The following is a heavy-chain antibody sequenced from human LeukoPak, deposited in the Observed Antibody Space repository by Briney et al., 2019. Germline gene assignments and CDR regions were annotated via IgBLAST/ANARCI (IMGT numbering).Heavy chain of an antibody. CDR1: GGSISSYY. Sequence: SETLSLTCTVSGGSISSYYSSWIRQPPGKGLEWIGYIYYSGSTNYNPSLKSRVTISVDTSKNHFSLKLSSVTAADTAVYYCAQFGSDIWGQGTMVTVSS. J-gene: IGHJ3*02. V-gene: IGHV4-59*01. CDR2: IYYSGST. D-gene: IGHD3-3*01. CDR3: AQFGSDI.